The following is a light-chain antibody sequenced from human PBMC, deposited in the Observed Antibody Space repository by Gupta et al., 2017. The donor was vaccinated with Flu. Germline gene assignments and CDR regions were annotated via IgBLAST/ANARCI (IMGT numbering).Light chain of an antibody. CDR2: RNN. CDR3: AAWDDSLSGRV. Sequence: VTISCTGSSSDVGSNYDYSCQQHPAAAPKLLIFRNNRRRSAVPARFSGAKYATTASVAISALRSEEEAAYYCAAWDDSLSGRVLGGGTKLTVL. J-gene: IGLJ3*02. V-gene: IGLV1-47*01. CDR1: SSDVGSNY.